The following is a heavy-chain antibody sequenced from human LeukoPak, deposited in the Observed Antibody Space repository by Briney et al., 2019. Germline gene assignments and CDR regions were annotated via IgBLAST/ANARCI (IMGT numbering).Heavy chain of an antibody. Sequence: PSETLSLTCTVSGGSIGSYYWSWIRQPPGKGLEWIGYIYYSGSTNYNPSLKSRVTISVDTSKNQFSLKLSSVTAADTAVYYCARDRGHEWGQGTLVTVSS. J-gene: IGHJ4*02. CDR1: GGSIGSYY. CDR3: ARDRGHE. CDR2: IYYSGST. V-gene: IGHV4-59*01.